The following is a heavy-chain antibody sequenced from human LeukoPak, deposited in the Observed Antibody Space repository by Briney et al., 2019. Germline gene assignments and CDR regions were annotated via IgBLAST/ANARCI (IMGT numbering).Heavy chain of an antibody. CDR1: GGTFSSYA. D-gene: IGHD3-10*01. J-gene: IGHJ5*02. CDR2: IIPILGIA. CDR3: ARELLWFGETLSGFDP. V-gene: IGHV1-69*04. Sequence: ASVKVSCKASGGTFSSYAISWVRQAPGQGLEWMGRIIPILGIANYAQKFRGRVTITADKSTSTAYMELSSLRSEDTAVYYCARELLWFGETLSGFDPWGQGTLVTVSS.